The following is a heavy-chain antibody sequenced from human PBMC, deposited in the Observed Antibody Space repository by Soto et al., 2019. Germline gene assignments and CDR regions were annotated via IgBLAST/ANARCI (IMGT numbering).Heavy chain of an antibody. CDR1: GYTFTSYY. V-gene: IGHV1-18*04. D-gene: IGHD3-10*01. Sequence: ASVKVSCKASGYTFTSYYMHWERQAPGQGLKWMGWIRAYNGNTNYAQKLKGRVTMTTDTSTSTAYMELRSLRSDDTALYYCASYTPSGYYYYGMAVWGQGTTVTVSS. CDR2: IRAYNGNT. CDR3: ASYTPSGYYYYGMAV. J-gene: IGHJ6*02.